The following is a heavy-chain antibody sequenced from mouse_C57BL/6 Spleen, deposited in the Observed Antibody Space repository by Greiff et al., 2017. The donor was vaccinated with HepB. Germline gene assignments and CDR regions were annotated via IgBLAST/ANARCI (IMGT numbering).Heavy chain of an antibody. Sequence: VQLQQSGPELVKPGASVKISCKASGYTFTDYYMNWVKQSHGKSLEWIGDINPNNGGTSYNQKFKSKATLTVDKSSSTAYMELRSLTSEDSAVYYCARNYYGSSHWYFDVWGTGTTVTVSS. V-gene: IGHV1-26*01. CDR1: GYTFTDYY. CDR3: ARNYYGSSHWYFDV. J-gene: IGHJ1*03. CDR2: INPNNGGT. D-gene: IGHD1-1*01.